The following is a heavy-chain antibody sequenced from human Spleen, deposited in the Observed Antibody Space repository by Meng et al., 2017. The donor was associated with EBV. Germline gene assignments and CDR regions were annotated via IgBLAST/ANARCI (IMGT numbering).Heavy chain of an antibody. V-gene: IGHV3-23*01. D-gene: IGHD3-22*01. J-gene: IGHJ4*02. Sequence: RGVRQAPRKWLEWVSTISSGGSTYYADSVKGLFIISRDNSKNTLNLQMNSLRAEDTAVYYCAKRVVAISYYFDYWGRGTLVTVSS. CDR3: AKRVVAISYYFDY. CDR2: ISSGGST.